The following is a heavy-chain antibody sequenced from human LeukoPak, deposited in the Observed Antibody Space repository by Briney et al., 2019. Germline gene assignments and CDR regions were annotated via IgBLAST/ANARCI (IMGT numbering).Heavy chain of an antibody. D-gene: IGHD5-18*01. CDR2: ISAHNGNT. V-gene: IGHV1-18*04. CDR3: ARDSGYSYGYDYYYYMDV. Sequence: ASVKVSCKASGYTFINHWMHWVRQAPGQGLEWMGWISAHNGNTNYAQKLQGRVTMTTDTSTSTAYMELRSLRSDDAAVYYCARDSGYSYGYDYYYYMDVWGKGTTVTVSS. CDR1: GYTFINHW. J-gene: IGHJ6*03.